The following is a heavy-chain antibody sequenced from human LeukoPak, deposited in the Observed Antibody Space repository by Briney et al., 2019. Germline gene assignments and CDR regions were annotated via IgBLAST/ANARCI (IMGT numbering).Heavy chain of an antibody. J-gene: IGHJ4*02. V-gene: IGHV3-48*04. CDR3: ARDTYDSSGYYAHLDY. D-gene: IGHD3-22*01. CDR2: ISNGGDTI. Sequence: PGGSLRLSCAASGFTFSLHSMNWVRQAPGKGLEWLSYISNGGDTIYYADSAKGRFTISRDDAKSSLYLQMSNLRAEDTAVYYCARDTYDSSGYYAHLDYWGQGTLVTVSS. CDR1: GFTFSLHS.